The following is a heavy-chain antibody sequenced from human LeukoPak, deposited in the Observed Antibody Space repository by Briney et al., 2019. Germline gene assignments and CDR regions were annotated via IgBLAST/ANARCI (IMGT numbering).Heavy chain of an antibody. V-gene: IGHV3-74*01. CDR2: INSDGSST. CDR1: GFMFSSYW. CDR3: ARDISSRWYDY. D-gene: IGHD6-13*01. J-gene: IGHJ4*02. Sequence: GGSLRLSCVASGFMFSSYWMNWVRQAPGKGLVWVSRINSDGSSTSYADSVKGRFTISRDNSKNTLYLQMNGLRAEDTAVYYCARDISSRWYDYWGQGTLVTVSS.